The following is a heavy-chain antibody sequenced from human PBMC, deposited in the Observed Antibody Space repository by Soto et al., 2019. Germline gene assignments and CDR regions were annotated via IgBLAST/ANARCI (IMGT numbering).Heavy chain of an antibody. CDR3: ARGPDAFDI. Sequence: SETLSLTCTVSGGSISSYYWSWIRQPPGKGLEWIGYIYYSGSTNYNPSLKSRVTISVDTSKNQFSLKLSSVTAADTAVYYCARGPDAFDIWGQGTMVTVSS. CDR1: GGSISSYY. J-gene: IGHJ3*02. CDR2: IYYSGST. V-gene: IGHV4-59*01.